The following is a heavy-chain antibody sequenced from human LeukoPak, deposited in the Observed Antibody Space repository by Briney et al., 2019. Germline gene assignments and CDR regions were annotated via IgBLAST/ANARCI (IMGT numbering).Heavy chain of an antibody. J-gene: IGHJ4*02. CDR1: GFTFSSYS. D-gene: IGHD3-10*01. CDR2: ISYDGSNK. CDR3: ARVGVGAYHFDS. V-gene: IGHV3-30*03. Sequence: GGSLRLSCAASGFTFSSYSMNWVRQAPGKGLEWVAVISYDGSNKYYADSVKGRFTISRDNAKNTLYLQMNSLRAEDTAVYYCARVGVGAYHFDSWGQGTLVTVSS.